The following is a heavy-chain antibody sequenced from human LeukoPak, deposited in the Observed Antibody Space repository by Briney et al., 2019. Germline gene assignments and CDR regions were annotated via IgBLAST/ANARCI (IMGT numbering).Heavy chain of an antibody. V-gene: IGHV4-38-2*01. Sequence: PSETLSLTCAVSGYSISSGYYWGWIRQPPGKGLEWIGSVYHSGSTNYNPSLKSRVTISVDTSKNQFSLKLSSVTAADTAVYYCARGSGYYYGSGIRFDYWGQGTLVTVSS. CDR1: GYSISSGYY. CDR2: VYHSGST. CDR3: ARGSGYYYGSGIRFDY. D-gene: IGHD3-10*01. J-gene: IGHJ4*02.